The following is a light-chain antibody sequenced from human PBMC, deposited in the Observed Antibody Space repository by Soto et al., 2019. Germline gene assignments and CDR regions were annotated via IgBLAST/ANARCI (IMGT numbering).Light chain of an antibody. CDR3: QQYNSYSWT. CDR2: DAS. Sequence: IRLTQSLSNMFDIVGGRVTITCRASQSISSWLAWYQQKPGKAPKLLIYDASSLESGVPSRFSGSGSGTEFTLTISSLQPDDFATYYCQQYNSYSWTFGQGTKVDI. J-gene: IGKJ1*01. CDR1: QSISSW. V-gene: IGKV1-5*01.